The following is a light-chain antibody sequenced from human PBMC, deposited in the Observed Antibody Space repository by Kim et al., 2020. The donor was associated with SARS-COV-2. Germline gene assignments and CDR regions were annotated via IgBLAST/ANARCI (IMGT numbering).Light chain of an antibody. CDR2: DAS. J-gene: IGKJ5*01. CDR1: QSVSSN. V-gene: IGKV3-11*01. CDR3: QRRSDWPLT. Sequence: SPGEGATLSCRASQSVSSNLAWYRQKPGQAPRLLIYDASNRATGSPARFSGGGSGTDLSLTISSLEVEDLAVYYCQRRSDWPLTFGQGTRREIK.